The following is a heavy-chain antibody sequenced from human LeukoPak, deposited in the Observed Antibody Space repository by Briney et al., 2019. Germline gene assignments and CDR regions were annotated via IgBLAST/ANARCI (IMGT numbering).Heavy chain of an antibody. Sequence: GGSLRLSCAASGFTFIDYDMHWVRQVIGKGLEWVSAIGIRGDTHYSGSVKGRFTISRDNSKNTLYLQMNSLRAEDTAVYYCAKRMEGMDVWGQGTTVTVSS. CDR1: GFTFIDYD. CDR3: AKRMEGMDV. V-gene: IGHV3-13*01. D-gene: IGHD1-1*01. CDR2: IGIRGDT. J-gene: IGHJ6*02.